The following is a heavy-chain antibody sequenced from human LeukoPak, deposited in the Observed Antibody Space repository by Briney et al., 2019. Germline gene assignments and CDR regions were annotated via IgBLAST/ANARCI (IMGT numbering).Heavy chain of an antibody. D-gene: IGHD4-17*01. CDR2: TYWDDDK. J-gene: IGHJ5*02. CDR3: AHLSSSVTTGWFDP. V-gene: IGHV2-5*02. Sequence: SGPTLVNPTGTLTLTCTFSGFSLDTSGEGVGWIRQAPGKPLEWLALTYWDDDKRYSPSLNNRLTLTKDTSRNQVVLTMTNMDPMDTATYYCAHLSSSVTTGWFDPWSQGVLVTVSS. CDR1: GFSLDTSGEG.